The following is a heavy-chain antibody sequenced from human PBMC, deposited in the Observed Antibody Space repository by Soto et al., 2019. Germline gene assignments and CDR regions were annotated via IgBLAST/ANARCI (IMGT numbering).Heavy chain of an antibody. V-gene: IGHV1-3*01. CDR2: INAGDGET. CDR1: GFVFTTYA. J-gene: IGHJ5*02. D-gene: IGHD3-10*01. CDR3: AQSRRFGRILSTKTWYDP. Sequence: ASVKVSCKASGFVFTTYAFHWLRQAPGQRLEWMGWINAGDGETKYSERFQGRVAITRHTSAITAYMELNSLTSEDTAVYYCAQSRRFGRILSTKTWYDPWGQGTLVTVSS.